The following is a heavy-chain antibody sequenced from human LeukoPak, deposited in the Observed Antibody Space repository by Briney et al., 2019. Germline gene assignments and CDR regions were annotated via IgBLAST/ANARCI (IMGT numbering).Heavy chain of an antibody. Sequence: GGSLRLSCAASGFTFSSYSMTWVRQAPGKGLEWVSSISSSSSYIYYADSVKGRFTISRDNAKNSLYLQMNSLRAEDTAVYYCARDLIIWGASLLGAFDIWGQGTMVTVSS. CDR1: GFTFSSYS. CDR3: ARDLIIWGASLLGAFDI. V-gene: IGHV3-21*01. J-gene: IGHJ3*02. CDR2: ISSSSSYI. D-gene: IGHD3-16*01.